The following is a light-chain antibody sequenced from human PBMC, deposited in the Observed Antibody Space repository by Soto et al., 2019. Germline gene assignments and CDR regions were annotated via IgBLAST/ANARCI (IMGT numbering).Light chain of an antibody. CDR1: QTIRTY. Sequence: DIQMTQSPSSLSASVEDRVTITCRASQTIRTYLNWYQQKPGKAPKLLIYAASNLQSGVPSRFSGSGSGTIFTLTISSLQPEDSATYYCQQSYSTPPTFGGGTKVDIK. CDR3: QQSYSTPPT. CDR2: AAS. V-gene: IGKV1-39*01. J-gene: IGKJ4*01.